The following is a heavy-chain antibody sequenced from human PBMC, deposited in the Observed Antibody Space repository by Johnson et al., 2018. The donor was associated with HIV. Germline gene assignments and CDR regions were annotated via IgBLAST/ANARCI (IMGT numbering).Heavy chain of an antibody. V-gene: IGHV3-33*06. CDR1: GFTFSTYD. CDR3: AKDFGSSSWHAFDV. Sequence: QVQLVESGGGVVQPGTSLRLSCAASGFTFSTYDMHWVRQAPGKGLEWVAVARFDEVSKYYIDSVKGRFTISRDNSKNTRYLQMNNLRAKDTSVYYCAKDFGSSSWHAFDVWGQGTMVTVSS. CDR2: ARFDEVSK. D-gene: IGHD6-13*01. J-gene: IGHJ3*01.